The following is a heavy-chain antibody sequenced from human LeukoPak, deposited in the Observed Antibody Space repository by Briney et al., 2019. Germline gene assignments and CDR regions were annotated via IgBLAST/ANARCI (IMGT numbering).Heavy chain of an antibody. J-gene: IGHJ5*02. Sequence: GGSLRLSCAASGFTFSSYAMSWVRRAPGKGLEWVSAISGSGGSTYYADSVKGRFTISRDNSKNTLYLQMNSLRAEDTAVYYCAKDRVAAAGTGGYNWFDPWGQGTLVTVSS. CDR1: GFTFSSYA. V-gene: IGHV3-23*01. D-gene: IGHD6-13*01. CDR3: AKDRVAAAGTGGYNWFDP. CDR2: ISGSGGST.